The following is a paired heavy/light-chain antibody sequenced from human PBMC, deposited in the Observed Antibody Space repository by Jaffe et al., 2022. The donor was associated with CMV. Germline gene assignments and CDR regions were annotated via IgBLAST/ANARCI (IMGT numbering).Light chain of an antibody. CDR2: AAS. Sequence: DIQVTQSPSSLSASVGDRVTITCRTSESVNMYLNWYQQKARRAPKLLIYAASSLQSGVPSRFSGSGSGIDFTLTISSLQTEDIATYFCQQSYTTSWTFGQGTKVEI. J-gene: IGKJ1*01. CDR1: ESVNMY. CDR3: QQSYTTSWT. V-gene: IGKV1-39*01.
Heavy chain of an antibody. D-gene: IGHD5-12*01. J-gene: IGHJ6*02. CDR1: GFTFSYFT. V-gene: IGHV3-21*01. CDR3: ARVSGSAYDERATEGYYFGMDV. CDR2: ISSTATYI. Sequence: EVHLVESGGGLVKPGGSLRLSCGVSGFTFSYFTMAWVRQAPGKGLEWVSSISSTATYIYYADSGRGRFTISRDNANNSLYLQMNSLRAEDTAVYYCARVSGSAYDERATEGYYFGMDVWGQGTTVTVSS.